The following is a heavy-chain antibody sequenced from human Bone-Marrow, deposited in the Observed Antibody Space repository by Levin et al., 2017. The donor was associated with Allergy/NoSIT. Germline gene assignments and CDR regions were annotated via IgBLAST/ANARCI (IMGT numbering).Heavy chain of an antibody. V-gene: IGHV3-74*01. D-gene: IGHD3-10*02. CDR3: ARDLDYLRSTYYYYYGMDV. CDR2: INSDGSST. J-gene: IGHJ6*02. Sequence: GGSLRLSCAASGFTFSSYWMHWVRQAPGKGLVWVSRINSDGSSTSYADSVKGRFTISRDNAKNTLYLQMNSLRAEDTAVYYCARDLDYLRSTYYYYYGMDVWGQGTTVTVSS. CDR1: GFTFSSYW.